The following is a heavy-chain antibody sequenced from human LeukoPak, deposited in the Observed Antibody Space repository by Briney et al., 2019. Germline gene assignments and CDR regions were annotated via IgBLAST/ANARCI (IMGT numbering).Heavy chain of an antibody. D-gene: IGHD2-2*02. CDR2: ISWDGGST. Sequence: PGGSLRLSCAASGFTFSSYAMSWVRQAPGKGLEWVSLISWDGGSTYYADSVKGRFTISRDNSKNSLYLQMNSLRTEDTALYYCAKDPDCSSTSCYTLESGYWGQGTLVTVSS. CDR1: GFTFSSYA. V-gene: IGHV3-43*01. J-gene: IGHJ4*02. CDR3: AKDPDCSSTSCYTLESGY.